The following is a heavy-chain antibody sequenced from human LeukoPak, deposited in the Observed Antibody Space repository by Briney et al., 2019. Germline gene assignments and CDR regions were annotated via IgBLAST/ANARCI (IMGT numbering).Heavy chain of an antibody. Sequence: GGSLRLSCAASGFTFDDYAMHWVRQAPGKGLEWVSGISWNSGSIGYAESVKGRFTISRDNAKNSLYLQMNSLRAEDTALYYCARDGPYGDYSYYFDYWGQGTLVTVSS. V-gene: IGHV3-9*01. J-gene: IGHJ4*02. D-gene: IGHD4-17*01. CDR2: ISWNSGSI. CDR1: GFTFDDYA. CDR3: ARDGPYGDYSYYFDY.